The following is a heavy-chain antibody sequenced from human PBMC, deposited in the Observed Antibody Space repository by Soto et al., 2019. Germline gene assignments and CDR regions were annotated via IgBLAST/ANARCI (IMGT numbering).Heavy chain of an antibody. J-gene: IGHJ4*02. D-gene: IGHD6-19*01. CDR3: ARGGWTTDFDY. CDR2: IYGGGST. CDR1: GFTVSSNY. Sequence: PGGSLRLSCAASGFTVSSNYMSWVRQAPGKGLEWVSVIYGGGSTYYADSVKGRFTISRHNSKNTLYLQMNSLRAEDTAVYYCARGGWTTDFDYWGQGTLVTVSS. V-gene: IGHV3-53*04.